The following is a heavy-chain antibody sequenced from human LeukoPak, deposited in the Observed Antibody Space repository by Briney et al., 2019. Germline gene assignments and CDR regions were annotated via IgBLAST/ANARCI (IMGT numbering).Heavy chain of an antibody. V-gene: IGHV1-24*01. CDR3: ARDCSGDCYHPFDY. Sequence: GAPVKVSCKVSGYTLTELSMHWVRQAPGKGLEWMGGFDPEDGETIYAQKFQGRVTMTEDTSTDTAYMGLSSLRSEGTAVYYCARDCSGDCYHPFDYWGQGTLVTVSS. CDR2: FDPEDGET. D-gene: IGHD2-21*01. J-gene: IGHJ4*02. CDR1: GYTLTELS.